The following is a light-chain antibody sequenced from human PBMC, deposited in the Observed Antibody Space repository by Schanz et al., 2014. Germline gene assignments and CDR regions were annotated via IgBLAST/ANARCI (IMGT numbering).Light chain of an antibody. CDR1: PLLPPS. Sequence: EIVLTQSPATLSFYHGERSTLSCRSLPLLPPSFSWYQQKPGQAPRLLLYDASNRGTGIPARFSGSGSGTDFTLTISSREPEDFAVYYCQHRNNWPTFGGGTKVEIK. CDR3: QHRNNWPT. CDR2: DAS. V-gene: IGKV3-11*01. J-gene: IGKJ4*01.